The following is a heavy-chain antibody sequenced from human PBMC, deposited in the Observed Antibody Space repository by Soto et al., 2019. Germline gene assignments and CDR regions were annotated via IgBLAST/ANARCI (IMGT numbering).Heavy chain of an antibody. Sequence: QLQLQESGPGLVKPSETLSLTCTVSGGSFSSSSYYWGWIRQPPGKGLEWIGSISYSGSTYYNPSLYSRVTRFVATAKNQFSLRMSTVTAADTAVYYCARDYDSSGDYWGQGTLVTVSP. CDR3: ARDYDSSGDY. D-gene: IGHD3-22*01. CDR2: ISYSGST. V-gene: IGHV4-39*01. J-gene: IGHJ4*02. CDR1: GGSFSSSSYY.